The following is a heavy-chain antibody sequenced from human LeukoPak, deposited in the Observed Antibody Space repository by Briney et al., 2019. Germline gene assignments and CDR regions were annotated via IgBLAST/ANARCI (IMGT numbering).Heavy chain of an antibody. V-gene: IGHV4-4*07. J-gene: IGHJ2*01. CDR1: GGSISSYY. CDR3: ARDRDYYDSSGYYWYFDL. CDR2: IYTSGST. Sequence: SSETLSLACTVSGGSISSYYWSWIRQPAGKGLEWIGRIYTSGSTNYNPSLKSRVTMSVDTSKNQFSLKLSSVTAADTAVCYCARDRDYYDSSGYYWYFDLWGRGTLVTVSS. D-gene: IGHD3-22*01.